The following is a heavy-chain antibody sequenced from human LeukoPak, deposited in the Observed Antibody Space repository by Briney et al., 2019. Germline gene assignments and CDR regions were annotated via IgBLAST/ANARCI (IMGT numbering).Heavy chain of an antibody. D-gene: IGHD1-7*01. J-gene: IGHJ4*02. Sequence: GGSLRLSCAASGFTLSSHWMTWVRQAPGKGLEWVANINQDGGARYYVDSVKGRFTISRDNAKNSMYLQMNSLRAEDTAVYYCARWEIRGTAHQLDYWGQGTLVTVSS. CDR3: ARWEIRGTAHQLDY. V-gene: IGHV3-7*01. CDR1: GFTLSSHW. CDR2: INQDGGAR.